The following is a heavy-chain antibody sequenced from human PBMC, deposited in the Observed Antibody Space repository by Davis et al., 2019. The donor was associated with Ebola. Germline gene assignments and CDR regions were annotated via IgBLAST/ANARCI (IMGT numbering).Heavy chain of an antibody. CDR3: AKDDTPMDV. Sequence: GESLKISCAASGFTFSRYGMHWARQAPGKGLEWVTFIKSDGSEKVYVDSVEGRFTISRDNSKNTLYLQMNSLTPEDTAAYYCAKDDTPMDVWGPGTTVTVSS. CDR2: IKSDGSEK. CDR1: GFTFSRYG. V-gene: IGHV3-30*02. D-gene: IGHD2-15*01. J-gene: IGHJ6*02.